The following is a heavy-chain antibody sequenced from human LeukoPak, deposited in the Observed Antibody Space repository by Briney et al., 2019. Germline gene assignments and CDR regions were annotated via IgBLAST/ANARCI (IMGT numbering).Heavy chain of an antibody. CDR1: GFIFGDYA. CDR3: TNSDDYGDY. J-gene: IGHJ4*02. V-gene: IGHV3-30*04. Sequence: GSLRLSRAASGFIFGDYAMHWVRQAPGKGLEWVAAIAFDDTDRYYIDSVKGRFTISRDDSKNTLYLHMTSLRAEDTAVYYCTNSDDYGDYWGQGTLVTVSS. CDR2: IAFDDTDR.